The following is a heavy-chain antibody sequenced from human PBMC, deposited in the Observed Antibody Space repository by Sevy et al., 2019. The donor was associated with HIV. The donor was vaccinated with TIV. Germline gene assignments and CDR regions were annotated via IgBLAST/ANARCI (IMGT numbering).Heavy chain of an antibody. CDR3: ARDRGYYDISGYYPSRYFDY. D-gene: IGHD3-22*01. Sequence: GGSLRLSCAASGFTFSNYWMTWVRQTPGKGLEWGANIKQDGSEKFYVDSVKGRFTISRDNAKNSLYLQMNSLRAEDTAVYYCARDRGYYDISGYYPSRYFDYWGQGTLVTVSS. CDR2: IKQDGSEK. CDR1: GFTFSNYW. V-gene: IGHV3-7*01. J-gene: IGHJ4*02.